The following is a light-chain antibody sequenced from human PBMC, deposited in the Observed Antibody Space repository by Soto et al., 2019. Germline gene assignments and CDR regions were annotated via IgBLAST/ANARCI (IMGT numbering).Light chain of an antibody. V-gene: IGLV2-14*01. CDR3: SSYTSSATLV. CDR2: EVS. J-gene: IGLJ3*02. CDR1: TSDIGTYNY. Sequence: QSALTQPASVSGSPGQSITISCSGATSDIGTYNYVSWYQHHPGKVPKVIIYEVSNRPSGVSNRFSGSKSGNTASLTISELQAEDEADYYCSSYTSSATLVFGGGTKLTVL.